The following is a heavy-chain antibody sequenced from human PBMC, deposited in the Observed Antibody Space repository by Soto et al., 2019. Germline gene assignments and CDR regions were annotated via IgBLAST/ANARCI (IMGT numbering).Heavy chain of an antibody. D-gene: IGHD2-2*01. J-gene: IGHJ3*02. CDR1: GGTFSSYT. CDR3: ARARYCSSTSCYVAAFDI. Sequence: SVKVSCKASGGTFSSYTISWVRQAPGQGLEWMGRIIPILGIANYAQKFQGRVTITADKSTSTAYMELSSLRSEDTAVYYCARARYCSSTSCYVAAFDIWGQGTMVT. CDR2: IIPILGIA. V-gene: IGHV1-69*02.